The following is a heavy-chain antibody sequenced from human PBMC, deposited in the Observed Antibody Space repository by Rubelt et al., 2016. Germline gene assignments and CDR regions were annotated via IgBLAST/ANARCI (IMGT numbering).Heavy chain of an antibody. D-gene: IGHD3-10*01. J-gene: IGHJ4*02. Sequence: QLQLQESGPGLVKPSETLSLTCTVSGGSISSSSYYWGWIRQPPGKGLEWIGSIYYSGSTYYNPSLKSLVNISVDTSKNQFSLKLGSVTAADTAVYYCARAYYYGSGSYFPVDYWGQGTLVTVSS. CDR1: GGSISSSSYY. CDR3: ARAYYYGSGSYFPVDY. CDR2: IYYSGST. V-gene: IGHV4-39*07.